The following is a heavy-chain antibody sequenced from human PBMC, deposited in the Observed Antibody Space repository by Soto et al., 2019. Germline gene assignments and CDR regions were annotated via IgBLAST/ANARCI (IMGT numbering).Heavy chain of an antibody. CDR1: RGSLSRYGNS. V-gene: IGHV4-39*07. J-gene: IGHJ3*02. D-gene: IGHD3-16*02. CDR2: IYFNGYT. CDR3: ARAVMITFGGVIAKVNAFDI. Sequence: SETLSLTCTVSRGSLSRYGNSWAWFCLTTGKGLEWIGSIYFNGYTYYNPSLRSRVTISVDTSKNQFSLKLSSVTAADTAVYYCARAVMITFGGVIAKVNAFDIWGQGTMVT.